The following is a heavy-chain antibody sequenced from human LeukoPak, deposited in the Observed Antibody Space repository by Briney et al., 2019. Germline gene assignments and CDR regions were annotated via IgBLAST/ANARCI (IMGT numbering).Heavy chain of an antibody. CDR2: IYTSGST. CDR3: ASTIAAHGHDAFDI. D-gene: IGHD6-6*01. CDR1: GGSISSYY. Sequence: SETLSLTCTVSGGSISSYYWSWIRQPAGKGLEWIGRIYTSGSTNYNPSLKSRVTMSVDTSKNQFSLELSSVTAADTAVYYCASTIAAHGHDAFDIWGQGTMVTVSS. J-gene: IGHJ3*02. V-gene: IGHV4-4*07.